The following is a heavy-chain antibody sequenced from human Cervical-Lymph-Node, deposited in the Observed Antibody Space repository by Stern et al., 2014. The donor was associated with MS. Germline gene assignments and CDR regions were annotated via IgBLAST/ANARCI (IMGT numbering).Heavy chain of an antibody. CDR2: LYPDDSDT. CDR3: ARRGMDV. J-gene: IGHJ6*02. V-gene: IGHV5-51*01. Sequence: EVQLVESGAEVKKPGESLTISCKGFGYSFNIYWIAWVRQRPGKGLEGMGILYPDDSDTGYSPSFQGQVTFSVDKSISTAYLQWSSLKPSDTATYFCARRGMDVWGQGTSVTVSS. CDR1: GYSFNIYW.